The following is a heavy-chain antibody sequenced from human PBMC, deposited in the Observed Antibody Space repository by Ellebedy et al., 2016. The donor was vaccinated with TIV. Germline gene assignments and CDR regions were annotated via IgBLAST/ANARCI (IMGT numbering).Heavy chain of an antibody. V-gene: IGHV1-18*04. Sequence: AASVKVSCKASGFAFTSYGFSWVRQAPGQGLEWMGWISAYNGKTNYAQKFQGRVTMTRNTSIRTAYMELSRLRSEDTAVYYCARGFVTFDSWGQGTLVTVSS. D-gene: IGHD2-21*01. CDR1: GFAFTSYG. CDR3: ARGFVTFDS. J-gene: IGHJ5*01. CDR2: ISAYNGKT.